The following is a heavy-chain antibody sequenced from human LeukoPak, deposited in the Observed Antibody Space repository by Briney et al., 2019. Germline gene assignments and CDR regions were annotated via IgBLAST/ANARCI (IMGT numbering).Heavy chain of an antibody. Sequence: GGSLRLSCEASGFTFSDYYMSCIRQAPGKGLEWVSYISGSSHYTNYADSVKGRFTISRDNSKKSLYLQMSSLRAEDTAVFYCARTYCSGGSCCLDYWGQGTLATVSS. J-gene: IGHJ4*02. D-gene: IGHD2-15*01. CDR1: GFTFSDYY. CDR3: ARTYCSGGSCCLDY. V-gene: IGHV3-11*03. CDR2: ISGSSHYT.